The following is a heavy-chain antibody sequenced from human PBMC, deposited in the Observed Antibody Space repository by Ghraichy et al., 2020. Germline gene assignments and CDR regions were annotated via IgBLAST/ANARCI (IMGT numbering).Heavy chain of an antibody. CDR2: IYYSGST. D-gene: IGHD3-22*01. CDR1: GGSISSYY. CDR3: ARNQGYHSSGYCYFDY. V-gene: IGHV4-59*01. J-gene: IGHJ4*02. Sequence: SETLSLTCTVSGGSISSYYWSWIRQPPGKGLEWIAYIYYSGSTNYNPSLKSRVTISVDTSKNQFSLKLSSVTAADTAVYYCARNQGYHSSGYCYFDYWGQGTLVTVSS.